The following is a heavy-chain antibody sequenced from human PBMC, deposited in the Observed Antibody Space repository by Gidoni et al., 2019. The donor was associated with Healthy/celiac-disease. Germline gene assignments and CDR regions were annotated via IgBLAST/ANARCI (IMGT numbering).Heavy chain of an antibody. V-gene: IGHV1-69*01. CDR1: GGTFSSYA. D-gene: IGHD5-12*01. CDR2: IIPIFGTA. J-gene: IGHJ5*02. CDR3: ARERGYSGYVFDP. Sequence: QVQLVQSGAEVQQLGSSVTVSCKASGGTFSSYAISWVRQAPGQGLEWMGGIIPIFGTANYAQKFQGRVTITADESTSTAYMELSSLRSEDTAVYYCARERGYSGYVFDPWGQGTLVTVSS.